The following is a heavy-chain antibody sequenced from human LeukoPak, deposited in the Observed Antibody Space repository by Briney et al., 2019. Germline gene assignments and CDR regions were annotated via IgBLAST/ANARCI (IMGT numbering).Heavy chain of an antibody. D-gene: IGHD2-15*01. Sequence: PGGSLRLSCTASGFTFSSYSMNWVRQAPGKGLEWVSSISTSCSYIYYADSVKGRFTISRDSARNSLYLQMNTLRAEDTAVYSCARGADGVSSNSRGWFDPWGQGTLVTVSS. J-gene: IGHJ5*02. CDR1: GFTFSSYS. CDR2: ISTSCSYI. V-gene: IGHV3-21*01. CDR3: ARGADGVSSNSRGWFDP.